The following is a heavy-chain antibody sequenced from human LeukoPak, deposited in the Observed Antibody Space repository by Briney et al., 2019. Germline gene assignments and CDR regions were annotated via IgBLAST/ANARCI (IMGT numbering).Heavy chain of an antibody. D-gene: IGHD1-26*01. CDR2: IIPILGIA. CDR1: GYTITGYY. J-gene: IGHJ4*02. V-gene: IGHV1-69*04. Sequence: ASVKVSCKASGYTITGYYMHWVRQAPGQGLEWMGRIIPILGIANYAQKFQGRVTITADKSTSTAYMELSSLRSEDTAVYYCARDLGSGSSSPVDYWGQGTLVTVSS. CDR3: ARDLGSGSSSPVDY.